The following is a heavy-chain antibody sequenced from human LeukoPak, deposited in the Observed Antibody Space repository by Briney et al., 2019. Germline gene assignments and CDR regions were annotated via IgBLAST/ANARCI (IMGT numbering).Heavy chain of an antibody. D-gene: IGHD6-19*01. Sequence: SETPSLTCTASGGSISSYYWSWIRQPPGKGLEWIGYIYYSGSTNYNPSLKSRVTISVDTSKNQFSLKLSSVTAADTAVYYCAALGLAAFDIWGQGTMVTVSS. CDR2: IYYSGST. V-gene: IGHV4-59*01. CDR1: GGSISSYY. J-gene: IGHJ3*02. CDR3: AALGLAAFDI.